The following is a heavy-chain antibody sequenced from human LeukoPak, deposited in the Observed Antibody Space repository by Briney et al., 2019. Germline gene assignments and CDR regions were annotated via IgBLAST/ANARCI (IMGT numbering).Heavy chain of an antibody. CDR1: GFTFSSYA. J-gene: IGHJ5*02. D-gene: IGHD6-13*01. Sequence: GGSLTLSCAASGFTFSSYAMSWVRQAPGKGQEWVSAISGSGGSTYYADSVKGRFTISRDNSKSTLYLQMNSLRAEDTAVYYCAKEPLIAAAVNWFDPWGQGTLVTVSS. CDR3: AKEPLIAAAVNWFDP. V-gene: IGHV3-23*01. CDR2: ISGSGGST.